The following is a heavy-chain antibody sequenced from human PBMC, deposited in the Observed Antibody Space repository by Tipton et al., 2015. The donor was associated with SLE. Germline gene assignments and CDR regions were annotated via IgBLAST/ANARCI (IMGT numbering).Heavy chain of an antibody. Sequence: QLVQSGAEVKKPGASVRVSCKTSGYTFMSYGISWVRQAPGQGLEWVGWISSSNGDTHYAQNFQGRVTMTTDASTSTGFMELRSLRPDDTAVYYCARRALDYWGQGTLVTVSS. CDR1: GYTFMSYG. CDR2: ISSSNGDT. J-gene: IGHJ4*02. V-gene: IGHV1-18*01. CDR3: ARRALDY.